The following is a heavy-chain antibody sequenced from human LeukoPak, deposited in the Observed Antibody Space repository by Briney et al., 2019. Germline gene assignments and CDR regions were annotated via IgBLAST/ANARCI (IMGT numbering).Heavy chain of an antibody. Sequence: SETLSLTCTVSGGSISSYYWSWIRQPPGKGLEWIGYIYYSGSTNYNPPLKSRVTISVDTSKNQFSLKLSSVTAADTAVYYCARVPDIVVVRGGIDAFDIWGQGTMVAVSS. CDR1: GGSISSYY. CDR2: IYYSGST. D-gene: IGHD2-2*01. V-gene: IGHV4-59*01. J-gene: IGHJ3*02. CDR3: ARVPDIVVVRGGIDAFDI.